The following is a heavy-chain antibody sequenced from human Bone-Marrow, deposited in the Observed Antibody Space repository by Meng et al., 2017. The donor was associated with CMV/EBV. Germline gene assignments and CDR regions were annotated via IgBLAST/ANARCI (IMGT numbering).Heavy chain of an antibody. D-gene: IGHD4/OR15-4a*01. CDR1: GFTFSSYG. V-gene: IGHV3-30*02. Sequence: GESLKISCAASGFTFSSYGMHWVRQAPGKGLEWVAFIRYDGSNKYYADSVKGRFTISRDNSKNTLYLQMNSLRAEDTAVYYCAKAVLGRRYYYYGMDVWGQGTTATVSS. CDR2: IRYDGSNK. J-gene: IGHJ6*02. CDR3: AKAVLGRRYYYYGMDV.